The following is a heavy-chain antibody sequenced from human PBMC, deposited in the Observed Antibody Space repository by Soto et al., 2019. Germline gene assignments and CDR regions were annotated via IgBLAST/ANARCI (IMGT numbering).Heavy chain of an antibody. D-gene: IGHD6-13*01. CDR1: GFTFSSYA. Sequence: PGGSLRLSCVASGFTFSSYAMYWVRQAPGKGLEWVSAISGSGGSTYYADSVKGRFTISRDNSKNTLYLQMNSLRAEDTAVHYCAKDLATAGTNYYGMDVWGQGTTGTVPS. V-gene: IGHV3-23*01. J-gene: IGHJ6*02. CDR2: ISGSGGST. CDR3: AKDLATAGTNYYGMDV.